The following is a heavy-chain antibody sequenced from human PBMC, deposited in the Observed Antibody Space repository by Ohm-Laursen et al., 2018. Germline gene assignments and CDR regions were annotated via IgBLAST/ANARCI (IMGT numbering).Heavy chain of an antibody. CDR2: ISSSGSTI. J-gene: IGHJ4*02. D-gene: IGHD3-22*01. CDR1: GFTFSDYY. CDR3: AREYYDSSIDY. Sequence: SLRLSCTASGFTFSDYYMSWIRQAPGKGLEWVSYISSSGSTIYYADSVKGRFTISRDNAKNSLYLQMNSLRAEDTAVYYCAREYYDSSIDYWGQGTLVTVPS. V-gene: IGHV3-11*01.